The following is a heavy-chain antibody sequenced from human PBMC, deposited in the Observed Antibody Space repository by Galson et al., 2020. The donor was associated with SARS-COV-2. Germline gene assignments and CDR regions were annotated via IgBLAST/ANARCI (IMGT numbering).Heavy chain of an antibody. D-gene: IGHD3-3*01. CDR1: GGSFGFYY. CDR3: ARGVDRITVFGGHYYMDV. J-gene: IGHJ6*03. CDR2: INHSGST. Sequence: SETLSLTCAVYGGSFGFYYWTWIRQTPGRGLEWIGEINHSGSTNYNPSLKSRLTISVDTSKNQFSLKMNSVTAADTGVYYCARGVDRITVFGGHYYMDVWGKGTTVTVS. V-gene: IGHV4-34*01.